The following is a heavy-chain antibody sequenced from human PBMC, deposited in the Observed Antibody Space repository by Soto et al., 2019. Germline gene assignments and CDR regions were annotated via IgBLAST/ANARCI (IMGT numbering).Heavy chain of an antibody. V-gene: IGHV1-18*01. D-gene: IGHD3-10*01. CDR1: GYTFTSYG. Sequence: QVQLVQSGAEVKKPGASVKVSCKASGYTFTSYGISWVRQAPGQGLEWMGWISAYDGNTNYAQKLQGRVTMTTDTYTSTAYMELRSLRSDDASVYYCAREGELANVYVYYYYGMDVWGQGTTVTVSS. CDR2: ISAYDGNT. J-gene: IGHJ6*02. CDR3: AREGELANVYVYYYYGMDV.